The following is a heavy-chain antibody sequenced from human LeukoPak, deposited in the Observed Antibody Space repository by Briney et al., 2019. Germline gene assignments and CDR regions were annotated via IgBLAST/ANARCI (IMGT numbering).Heavy chain of an antibody. CDR1: GGTFSSYA. D-gene: IGHD2-2*01. J-gene: IGHJ5*02. V-gene: IGHV1-69*04. CDR3: ARDVETDCSSTSCYYNWFDP. Sequence: SVRVSCKASGGTFSSYAISWVRQAPGPGLEWMGRIIPIFGMANYAQKFQGRVTITADKSTSTAYMELSSLRSEDTAVYYCARDVETDCSSTSCYYNWFDPWGQGTLVTVSS. CDR2: IIPIFGMA.